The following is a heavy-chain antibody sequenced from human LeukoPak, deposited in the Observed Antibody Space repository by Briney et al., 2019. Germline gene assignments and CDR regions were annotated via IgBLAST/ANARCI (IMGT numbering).Heavy chain of an antibody. V-gene: IGHV3-30-3*01. CDR3: AKDITSCSSTSCSRASYDAFDI. D-gene: IGHD2-2*01. J-gene: IGHJ3*02. Sequence: HPGGSLRLSCAASGFTFSSYTMHWVRQAPGKGLEWVALISYDESNKYYADSVKGRFTISRDNSKNTLYLQMNSLRAEDTAVYYCAKDITSCSSTSCSRASYDAFDIWGQGTMVTVSS. CDR2: ISYDESNK. CDR1: GFTFSSYT.